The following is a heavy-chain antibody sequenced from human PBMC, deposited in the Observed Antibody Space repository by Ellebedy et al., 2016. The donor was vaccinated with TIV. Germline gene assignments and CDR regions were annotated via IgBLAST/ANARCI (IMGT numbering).Heavy chain of an antibody. V-gene: IGHV3-23*01. CDR3: TRSPKDHFYHGMDV. CDR2: IIGSGGNT. Sequence: GESLKISCAASGFSFSRYAMNWVRQAPGKGLEWVTGIIGSGGNTKFVDSVKGRFTISRANSKNTLFLLMNSLRGEDTAVYYCTRSPKDHFYHGMDVWGQGTTVTVSS. D-gene: IGHD2/OR15-2a*01. CDR1: GFSFSRYA. J-gene: IGHJ6*02.